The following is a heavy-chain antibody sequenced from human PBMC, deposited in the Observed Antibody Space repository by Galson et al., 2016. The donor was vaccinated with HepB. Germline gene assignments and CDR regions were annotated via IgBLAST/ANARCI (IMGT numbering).Heavy chain of an antibody. V-gene: IGHV4-61*02. D-gene: IGHD4-17*01. CDR1: GGPLSGRTHY. J-gene: IGHJ5*02. Sequence: TLSLTCTVSGGPLSGRTHYWTWIRQPAGKGLEWIGRVQTTGRANYNPSLKSRVTLLVDTSNYKFSLNLSSVTAADTAVYYCAMLYGDGNWLDPWGQGTLVTVSS. CDR2: VQTTGRA. CDR3: AMLYGDGNWLDP.